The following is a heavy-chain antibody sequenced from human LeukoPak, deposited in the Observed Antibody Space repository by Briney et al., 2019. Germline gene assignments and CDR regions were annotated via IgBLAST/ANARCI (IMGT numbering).Heavy chain of an antibody. J-gene: IGHJ1*01. CDR2: IKQDGSEK. Sequence: AGGSLRLSCAASGFTFSSYWMSWVRQAPGKGLEWVANIKQDGSEKYYVDSVKGRFTISRDNAKNSLYLQMNSLRAEDTAVYYCARVPITLAGTKDAKYFQHWGQGTLVTVSS. CDR3: ARVPITLAGTKDAKYFQH. V-gene: IGHV3-7*01. CDR1: GFTFSSYW. D-gene: IGHD6-19*01.